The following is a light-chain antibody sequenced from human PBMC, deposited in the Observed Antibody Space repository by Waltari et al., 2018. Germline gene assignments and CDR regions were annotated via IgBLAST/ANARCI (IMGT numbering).Light chain of an antibody. Sequence: EIVMTQSPATLSVSPEERATLSCRASQNVSSNLAWYQQKPGQAPRLLIYGASTRATGIPARFSGSASGTEFTLTISSLQSEDFAVYYCQQYNNWPLTFGGGTKVEIK. CDR2: GAS. J-gene: IGKJ4*01. CDR3: QQYNNWPLT. CDR1: QNVSSN. V-gene: IGKV3-15*01.